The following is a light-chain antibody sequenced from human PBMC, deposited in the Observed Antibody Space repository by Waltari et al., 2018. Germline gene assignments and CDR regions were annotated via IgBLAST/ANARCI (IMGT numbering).Light chain of an antibody. Sequence: DIQTTQSPSSLSASVGDRVTITCRASQSISSYLNWYQQKPGKAPKLLIYAASSLRSGVPSRFSGSGSGTDFTLTISSLQPEDFATYYCQQSYSTLTLTFGGGTKVEIK. CDR3: QQSYSTLTLT. CDR2: AAS. J-gene: IGKJ4*01. V-gene: IGKV1-39*01. CDR1: QSISSY.